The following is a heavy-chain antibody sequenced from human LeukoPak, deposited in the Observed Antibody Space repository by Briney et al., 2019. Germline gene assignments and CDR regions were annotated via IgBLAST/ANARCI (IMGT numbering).Heavy chain of an antibody. Sequence: SVKVSCKASGGTFSSYAFSWVRQAPGQGLEWMGGIIPIFGTANYAQKFQGRVTITTDESTSTAYMELSSLRSEDTAVYYCRVGLAGTARDSFDYWGQGTLVTVSS. CDR1: GGTFSSYA. CDR3: RVGLAGTARDSFDY. J-gene: IGHJ4*02. V-gene: IGHV1-69*05. CDR2: IIPIFGTA. D-gene: IGHD1-1*01.